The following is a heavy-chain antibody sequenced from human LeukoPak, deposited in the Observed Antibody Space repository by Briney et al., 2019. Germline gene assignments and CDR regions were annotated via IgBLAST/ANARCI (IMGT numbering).Heavy chain of an antibody. CDR2: IKQDGSNQ. CDR3: ARAEYCGRDCFYGMDV. J-gene: IGHJ6*02. CDR1: GFTFSSYW. Sequence: GGSLRLSCAASGFTFSSYWMNWVRQAPGKGLEWVANIKQDGSNQHYVDSVKRGFTTSRDNPMNSLYLQMNSLRAEDRAVYFCARAEYCGRDCFYGMDVWGQGTTVTVPS. D-gene: IGHD2-21*01. V-gene: IGHV3-7*04.